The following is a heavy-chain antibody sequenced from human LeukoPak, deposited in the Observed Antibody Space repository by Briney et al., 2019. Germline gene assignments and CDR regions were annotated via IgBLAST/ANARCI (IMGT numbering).Heavy chain of an antibody. CDR2: IYYSGST. D-gene: IGHD6-13*01. J-gene: IGHJ5*02. CDR1: GGSISSYY. CDR3: ATGYSSSWYTGWFDP. V-gene: IGHV4-59*01. Sequence: PSETLSLTCTVSGGSISSYYWSWIRQPPGKGLEWIGYIYYSGSTNYNPSLKSRVTISVDTTKNQFSLKLSSVTAADTAVYYCATGYSSSWYTGWFDPWGQGTLVTVSS.